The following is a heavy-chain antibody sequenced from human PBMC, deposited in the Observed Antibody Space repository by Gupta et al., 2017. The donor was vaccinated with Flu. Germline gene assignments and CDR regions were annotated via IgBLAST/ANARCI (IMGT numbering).Heavy chain of an antibody. V-gene: IGHV3-23*01. CDR1: GFTFSSYA. CDR2: ISGSGGST. CDR3: AKEYIVLMVYAMVFDY. D-gene: IGHD2-8*01. Sequence: EVQLLESGGGLVQPGGSLRLSCAASGFTFSSYAMSWVRQAPGKGLEWVSAISGSGGSTYYADSVKGRFTISRDNSKNTLYLQMNSLRAEDTAVYYCAKEYIVLMVYAMVFDYWGQGTLVTVSS. J-gene: IGHJ4*02.